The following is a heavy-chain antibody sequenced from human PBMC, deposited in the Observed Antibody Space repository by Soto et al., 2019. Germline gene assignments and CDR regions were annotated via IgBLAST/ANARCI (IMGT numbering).Heavy chain of an antibody. V-gene: IGHV1-24*01. D-gene: IGHD3-22*01. CDR1: GYTLTELS. Sequence: GASVKVSCKVSGYTLTELSMHWVRQAPGKGLEWMGGFDPEDGETVYAQKFQGRVTMTEDTSTDTAYMELSSLRSEDTAVYYCATSSITMIVVVTQGSFDYWGRGTLVTVSS. CDR3: ATSSITMIVVVTQGSFDY. J-gene: IGHJ4*02. CDR2: FDPEDGET.